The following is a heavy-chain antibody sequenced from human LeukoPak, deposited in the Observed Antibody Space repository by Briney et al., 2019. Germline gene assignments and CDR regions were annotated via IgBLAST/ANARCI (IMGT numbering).Heavy chain of an antibody. J-gene: IGHJ4*02. Sequence: GESLKISCKGSGYSFTSYWIGWVRQMPGKGLEWMGIIYSGDSDTRYSPSFQGQVTISADKSISTAYLQWSSLKASDTAMYYCARQGGDYYDSSGYWQFDYWGQGTLVTVSS. CDR2: IYSGDSDT. D-gene: IGHD3-22*01. V-gene: IGHV5-51*01. CDR3: ARQGGDYYDSSGYWQFDY. CDR1: GYSFTSYW.